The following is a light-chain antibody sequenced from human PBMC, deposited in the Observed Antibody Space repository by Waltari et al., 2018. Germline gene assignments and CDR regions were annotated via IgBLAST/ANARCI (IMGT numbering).Light chain of an antibody. Sequence: DIQMTQSPSSLSASVGDRVTITCRASQDIRISLAWFQQKPGKAPKSRIFAASSLQSGVPSKFSGSGSGTFFTLTISSLQPEDFVTYYCQQYYTYPFTFGPGTKVDIK. J-gene: IGKJ3*01. CDR2: AAS. CDR3: QQYYTYPFT. CDR1: QDIRIS. V-gene: IGKV1-16*02.